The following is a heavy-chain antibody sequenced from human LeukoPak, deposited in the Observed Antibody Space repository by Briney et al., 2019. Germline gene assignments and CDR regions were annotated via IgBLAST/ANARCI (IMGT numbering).Heavy chain of an antibody. J-gene: IGHJ4*02. CDR3: ARGSPDSSSSVDFDY. Sequence: PGGSLRLSCAASGFTFSDYYMSYIRQAPGKGLEWVSYISSGGSTIYYADSVKGRFTISRDNAKNTLYLQMSSLRVEDTAVYYCARGSPDSSSSVDFDYWGQGTLVTVSS. CDR2: ISSGGSTI. V-gene: IGHV3-11*04. CDR1: GFTFSDYY. D-gene: IGHD6-6*01.